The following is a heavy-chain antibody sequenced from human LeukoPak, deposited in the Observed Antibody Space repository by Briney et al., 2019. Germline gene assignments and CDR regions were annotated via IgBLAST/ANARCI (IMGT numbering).Heavy chain of an antibody. CDR3: ARGYHYDSRGSSMHY. CDR2: INPNSGGT. Sequence: ASVKVSCKASGYTFTGYFLHWVRQAPGQGLEWMGWINPNSGGTKYAQKFQGRVTMTRDTSISTSYMELSRLKSDDTALYYCARGYHYDSRGSSMHYWGQGTLVTVSS. V-gene: IGHV1-2*02. CDR1: GYTFTGYF. J-gene: IGHJ4*02. D-gene: IGHD3-22*01.